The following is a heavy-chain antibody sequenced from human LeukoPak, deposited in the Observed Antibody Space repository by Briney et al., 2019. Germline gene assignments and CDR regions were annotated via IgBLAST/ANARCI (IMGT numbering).Heavy chain of an antibody. V-gene: IGHV3-30*03. D-gene: IGHD5-18*01. CDR2: ISYDGSNK. Sequence: PGGSLRLSCAASGFTFSSYGMHWVRQAPGKGLEWVAVISYDGSNKDYADSVKGRFTISRDNSKNALYLQMNSLRAEDTAVYYCAREIFGYSYGDYWGQGTLVTVSS. CDR1: GFTFSSYG. CDR3: AREIFGYSYGDY. J-gene: IGHJ4*02.